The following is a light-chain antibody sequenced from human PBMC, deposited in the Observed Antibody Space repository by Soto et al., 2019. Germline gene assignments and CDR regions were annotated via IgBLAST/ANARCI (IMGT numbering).Light chain of an antibody. CDR3: QAWDNSPHVV. Sequence: SYELTQPPSVSVSPGQTDTITCSGDNLGEKYACWYQQKPGQSPLLVIYQDKKRPSGIPERFSGSNSGNTATLTISETQPMDEADYYCQAWDNSPHVVFGGGTKLTVL. CDR1: NLGEKY. CDR2: QDK. V-gene: IGLV3-1*01. J-gene: IGLJ2*01.